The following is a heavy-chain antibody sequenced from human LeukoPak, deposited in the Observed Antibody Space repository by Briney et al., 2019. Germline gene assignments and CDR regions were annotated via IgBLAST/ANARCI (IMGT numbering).Heavy chain of an antibody. CDR2: INPNSGGT. CDR3: ARDWSGLRGYSGYDPALDSSGEGY. J-gene: IGHJ4*02. Sequence: ASVKVSCKASGYTFTSYDVNWVRQAPGQGLEWMGWINPNSGGTNYAQKFQGRVTMTRDTSISTAYMELSRLRSDDTAVYYCARDWSGLRGYSGYDPALDSSGEGYWGQGTLVTVSS. CDR1: GYTFTSYD. V-gene: IGHV1-2*02. D-gene: IGHD5-12*01.